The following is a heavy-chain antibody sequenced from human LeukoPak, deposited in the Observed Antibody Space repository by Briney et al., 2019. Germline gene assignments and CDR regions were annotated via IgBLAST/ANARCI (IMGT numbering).Heavy chain of an antibody. CDR3: ARDYRSWAYCGGDCCSTAFDI. CDR2: ISYDGSNK. J-gene: IGHJ3*02. V-gene: IGHV3-30-3*01. Sequence: GGSLRLSCAASGFTFSSYAMHWVRQAPGKGLEWVAVISYDGSNKYYADSVKGRFTISRDNSKNTLYLQMNSLRAEDTAVYYCARDYRSWAYCGGDCCSTAFDIWGQGTMVTVSS. D-gene: IGHD2-21*02. CDR1: GFTFSSYA.